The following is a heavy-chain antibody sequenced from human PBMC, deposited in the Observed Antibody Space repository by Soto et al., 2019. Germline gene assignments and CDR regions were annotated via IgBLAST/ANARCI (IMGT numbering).Heavy chain of an antibody. J-gene: IGHJ5*02. Sequence: GASVKVSCKASGYTFTSYGISWVRQAPGQGLEWMGWISAYNGNTNYAQKLQGRVTMTTDTSTSTAYMELRSLRSDDTAVYYCARGYYDILTGSLRGGWFDPWGQGTLVTVSS. CDR1: GYTFTSYG. V-gene: IGHV1-18*04. CDR2: ISAYNGNT. D-gene: IGHD3-9*01. CDR3: ARGYYDILTGSLRGGWFDP.